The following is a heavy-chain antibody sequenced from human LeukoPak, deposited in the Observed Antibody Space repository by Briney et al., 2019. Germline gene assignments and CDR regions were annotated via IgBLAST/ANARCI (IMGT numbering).Heavy chain of an antibody. CDR1: GGTFSSYA. CDR3: ASSRYDSSGYYVYGMDV. D-gene: IGHD3-22*01. CDR2: ISAYNGNT. Sequence: ASVKVSCKASGGTFSSYAISWVRQAPGQGLEWMGWISAYNGNTNYAQKLQGRVTMTTDTSTSTAYMELRSLRSDDTAVYYCASSRYDSSGYYVYGMDVWGQGTTVTVSS. J-gene: IGHJ6*02. V-gene: IGHV1-18*01.